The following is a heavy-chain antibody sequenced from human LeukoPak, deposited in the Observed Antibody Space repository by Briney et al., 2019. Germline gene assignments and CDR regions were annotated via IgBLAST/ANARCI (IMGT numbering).Heavy chain of an antibody. CDR1: GGSFSGYY. V-gene: IGHV4-34*01. J-gene: IGHJ1*01. Sequence: PSETLSLTCAVYGGSFSGYYWSWIRQPPGKGLEWIGEINHSGSTNYNPSLKSRVTISVDTSKNQFSLKLSSVTAADTAVYYCARGYQLLYRYFQRWGQGTLVTVSS. D-gene: IGHD2-2*02. CDR2: INHSGST. CDR3: ARGYQLLYRYFQR.